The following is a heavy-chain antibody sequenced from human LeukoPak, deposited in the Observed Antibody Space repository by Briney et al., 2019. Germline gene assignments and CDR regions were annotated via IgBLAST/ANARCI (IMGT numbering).Heavy chain of an antibody. Sequence: GGSLRLSCAASGFTFSTFWMSWVRQAPGKGLEWVANIKEHGGETYYLDSVRGRFTISRDNAKDSVYLQMNSLGADDTAVYYCATYSILNAREFRYWGQGTLVTVTS. CDR2: IKEHGGET. CDR3: ATYSILNAREFRY. CDR1: GFTFSTFW. J-gene: IGHJ1*01. V-gene: IGHV3-7*01. D-gene: IGHD4-11*01.